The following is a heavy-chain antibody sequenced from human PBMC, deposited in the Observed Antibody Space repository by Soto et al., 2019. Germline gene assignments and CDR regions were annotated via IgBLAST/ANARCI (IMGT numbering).Heavy chain of an antibody. Sequence: PGGSLSLSCAASGFTFSDYYMSWIRQAPGKGLEWVSYISSSGSTIYYADSVKGRFTISRDNAKNSLYLQMNSLRAEDTAVYYCARDGYDYIWGSYRPNAAFDIWGQGTMVTVSS. CDR1: GFTFSDYY. D-gene: IGHD3-16*01. V-gene: IGHV3-11*01. CDR2: ISSSGSTI. J-gene: IGHJ3*02. CDR3: ARDGYDYIWGSYRPNAAFDI.